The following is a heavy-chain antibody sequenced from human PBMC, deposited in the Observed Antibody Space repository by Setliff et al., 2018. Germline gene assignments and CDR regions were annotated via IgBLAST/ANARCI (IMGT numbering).Heavy chain of an antibody. J-gene: IGHJ5*02. CDR1: GGTFSSYA. V-gene: IGHV1-69*13. Sequence: SVKVSCKASGGTFSSYAIDWVRQAPGQGLEWTGGIIPMFGTTNYAQRFRGRVTITADESTTTAYLELSSLRSEDTAVYYCARDRATVVAPPTSTLFDPWGQGTLVTVSS. D-gene: IGHD2-2*01. CDR2: IIPMFGTT. CDR3: ARDRATVVAPPTSTLFDP.